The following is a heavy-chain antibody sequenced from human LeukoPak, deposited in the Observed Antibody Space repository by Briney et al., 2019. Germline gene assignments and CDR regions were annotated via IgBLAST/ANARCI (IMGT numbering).Heavy chain of an antibody. J-gene: IGHJ4*02. D-gene: IGHD3-3*01. CDR3: ATLTLLEWLSKGLVFDY. CDR2: ISGSGGST. CDR1: GFTFSSFW. V-gene: IGHV3-23*01. Sequence: PGGSLRLSCTASGFTFSSFWMAWVRQAPGKGLEWVSAISGSGGSTYYADSVKGRFTISRDNSKNTLYLQMNSLRAEDTAVYYCATLTLLEWLSKGLVFDYWGQGTLVTVS.